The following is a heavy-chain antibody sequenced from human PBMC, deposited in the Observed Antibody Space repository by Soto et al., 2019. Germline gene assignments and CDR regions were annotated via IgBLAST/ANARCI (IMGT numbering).Heavy chain of an antibody. Sequence: QVQLQESGPGLVKPSETLSLTCAVSGDSISSYYCMWIRQPPGKGLESIGYLYYDRSANYNPSLKSRVPLSVDTSTNQCSLTLSAMTAPDTAVYYCALRSMAVVPEYWGQGTLFTVSS. CDR2: LYYDRSA. V-gene: IGHV4-59*01. CDR3: ALRSMAVVPEY. D-gene: IGHD2-15*01. CDR1: GDSISSYY. J-gene: IGHJ4*02.